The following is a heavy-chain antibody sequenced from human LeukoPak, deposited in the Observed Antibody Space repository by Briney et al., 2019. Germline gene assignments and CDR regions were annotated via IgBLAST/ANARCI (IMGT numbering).Heavy chain of an antibody. D-gene: IGHD2-8*01. CDR2: IKSKTDGGTT. V-gene: IGHV3-15*01. CDR1: GFTFSNAW. CDR3: TVDTNTDSQYY. Sequence: GGSLRLSCAGSGFTFSNAWMSWVRQGPGKGLEWVGRIKSKTDGGTTDYAAPVKGRFTISRDDSENTLYLQMNSLKTEDTAVYYCTVDTNTDSQYYWGQGTLVTVSS. J-gene: IGHJ4*02.